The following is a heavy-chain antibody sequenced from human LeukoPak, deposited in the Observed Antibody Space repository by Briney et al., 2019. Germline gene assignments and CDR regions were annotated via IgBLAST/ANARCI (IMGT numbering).Heavy chain of an antibody. CDR3: ARTPKEVIVPAAIGWFDP. D-gene: IGHD2-2*01. CDR1: GYSFTSYW. Sequence: GESLKISCKGSGYSFTSYWIGWVRQMPGKGLEWMGIIYPGDSDTRYSPSFQGQVTISADKSISTAYLQWSSLKASDTAMYYCARTPKEVIVPAAIGWFDPWGQGTLVTVSS. V-gene: IGHV5-51*01. CDR2: IYPGDSDT. J-gene: IGHJ5*02.